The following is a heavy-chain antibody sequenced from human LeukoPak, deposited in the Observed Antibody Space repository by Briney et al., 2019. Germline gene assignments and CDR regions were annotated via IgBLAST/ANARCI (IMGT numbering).Heavy chain of an antibody. CDR1: GYTFTGYY. D-gene: IGHD3-22*01. Sequence: ASVKVSCKASGYTFTGYYMHWVRQAPGQGLEWMGGINPNSGGTNYAQRFQGRVTMTRDTSISTAYMELSRLRSDDTAVYYCATRGDSSGLPSYDYWGQGTLVTVSS. J-gene: IGHJ4*02. CDR3: ATRGDSSGLPSYDY. CDR2: INPNSGGT. V-gene: IGHV1-2*02.